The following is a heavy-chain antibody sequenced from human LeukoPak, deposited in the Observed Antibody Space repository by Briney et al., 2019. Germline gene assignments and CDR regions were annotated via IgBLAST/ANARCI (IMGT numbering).Heavy chain of an antibody. V-gene: IGHV4-34*01. Sequence: SETLSLTCAVYGVSFSGYYWSWIRQPPGKGLEWIGEINHSGSTNYNPSLKSRVTISVDTSKNQFSLKLSSVTAADTAVYYCARGAYYDFWSGYPKYNWFDPWGQGTLVTVSS. CDR1: GVSFSGYY. CDR3: ARGAYYDFWSGYPKYNWFDP. J-gene: IGHJ5*02. D-gene: IGHD3-3*01. CDR2: INHSGST.